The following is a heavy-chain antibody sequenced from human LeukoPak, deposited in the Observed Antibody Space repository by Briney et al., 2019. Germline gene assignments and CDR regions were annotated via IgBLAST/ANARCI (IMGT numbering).Heavy chain of an antibody. CDR3: ARAEVAGNLLRLDY. Sequence: ASVKVSCKASGYTFISYYVHWVRQAPGQGLEWMGIINPRDDSTSYAQKFQGRVTMTRDTSTSTVYMELSSLRSEDTAVYYCARAEVAGNLLRLDYWGQGTLVTVSS. D-gene: IGHD6-19*01. J-gene: IGHJ4*02. CDR2: INPRDDST. CDR1: GYTFISYY. V-gene: IGHV1-46*01.